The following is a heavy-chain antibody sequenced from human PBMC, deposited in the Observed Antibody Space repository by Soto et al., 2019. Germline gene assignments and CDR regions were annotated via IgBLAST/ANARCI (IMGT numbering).Heavy chain of an antibody. CDR2: IYHSGNT. CDR3: ARIRDYYASPITIRPWFDP. Sequence: SGTLSLTCMVSGDSISNNYWGWIRQPPGKGPEWIGYIYHSGNTNYNPSLKSRVTISVDTSKNQFSLKLSSLTAADTAVYYCARIRDYYASPITIRPWFDPWDQGTLVTVSS. J-gene: IGHJ5*02. CDR1: GDSISNNY. V-gene: IGHV4-59*01. D-gene: IGHD3-16*01.